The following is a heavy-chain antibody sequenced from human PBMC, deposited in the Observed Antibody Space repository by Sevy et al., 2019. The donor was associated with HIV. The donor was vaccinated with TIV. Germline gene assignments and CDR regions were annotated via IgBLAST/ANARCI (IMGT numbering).Heavy chain of an antibody. D-gene: IGHD3-22*01. CDR3: AADRGYDSSGYPFYYGMDV. V-gene: IGHV1-8*01. CDR1: GYTFTSYD. Sequence: ASVKVSCKASGYTFTSYDINWVRQATGQGLEWMGWMNPNSGNTGYAQKFQGSVTMTRNTSISTAYMELSSLRSEDTAVYYCAADRGYDSSGYPFYYGMDVWGQGTTVTVSS. J-gene: IGHJ6*02. CDR2: MNPNSGNT.